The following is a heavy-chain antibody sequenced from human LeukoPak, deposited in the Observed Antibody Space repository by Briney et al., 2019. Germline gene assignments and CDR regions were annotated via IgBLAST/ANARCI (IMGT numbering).Heavy chain of an antibody. V-gene: IGHV4-38-2*02. J-gene: IGHJ5*02. CDR2: IYHSGST. CDR3: ARMNSIFGVAQDNWFDP. CDR1: GYSISSGYY. Sequence: SETLSLTCTVSGYSISSGYYWGWIRQPPGKGLEWIGSIYHSGSTYFNPSLKTRVAISIETSKNQFSLKLNSVTAADTAVYYCARMNSIFGVAQDNWFDPWGQGTLVIVSS. D-gene: IGHD3-3*01.